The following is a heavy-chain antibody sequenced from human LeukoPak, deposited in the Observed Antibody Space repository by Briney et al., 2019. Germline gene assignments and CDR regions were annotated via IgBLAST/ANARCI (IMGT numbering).Heavy chain of an antibody. J-gene: IGHJ5*02. D-gene: IGHD3-10*01. CDR2: ISAYNGNT. CDR1: GYTFTSYG. CDR3: ARGPQTLNYSGSGSHNWFDR. V-gene: IGHV1-18*01. Sequence: ASAKVSCKASGYTFTSYGISWVRQAPGQGLEWMGWISAYNGNTNYAQKLQGRVTMTTDTSTSTAYMELRSMSSDDTAVYYCARGPQTLNYSGSGSHNWFDRWGQETLVTVSS.